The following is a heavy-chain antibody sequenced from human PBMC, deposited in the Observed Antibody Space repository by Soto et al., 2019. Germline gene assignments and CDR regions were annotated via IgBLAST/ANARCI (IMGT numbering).Heavy chain of an antibody. CDR3: ARCATTVTPYYCGYGMEG. D-gene: IGHD4-4*01. Sequence: TLSLSGSVAGGRISSPGYYWTWIRRHPGKAVEWIGYIYYSGSTYYTQSLKSRVSISVYTSKNQFSLTLSSVPPADTAVYYCARCATTVTPYYCGYGMEGGGRGTTDNVS. J-gene: IGHJ6*02. CDR1: GGRISSPGYY. V-gene: IGHV4-31*02. CDR2: IYYSGST.